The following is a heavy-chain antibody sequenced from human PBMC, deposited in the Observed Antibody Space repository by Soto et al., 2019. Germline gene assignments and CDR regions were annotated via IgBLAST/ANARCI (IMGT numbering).Heavy chain of an antibody. V-gene: IGHV1-3*05. CDR2: INAGNGNT. D-gene: IGHD3-9*01. CDR3: ARLTGYYYVDY. CDR1: GYTFTSYA. J-gene: IGHJ4*02. Sequence: QVQLVQSGAEEKKPGASVKVSCKASGYTFTSYAMHWVRQAPGQRLEWMGWINAGNGNTKYSQKFQGRVTITRDTSASTAYMELSSLSSEDTAVYYCARLTGYYYVDYWGQRTLVTVSS.